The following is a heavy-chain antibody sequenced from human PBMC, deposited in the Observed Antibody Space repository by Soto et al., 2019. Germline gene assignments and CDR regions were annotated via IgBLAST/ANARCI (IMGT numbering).Heavy chain of an antibody. CDR2: IKQDGSEK. CDR3: ARDTPHDYDFWSGYRKALKGWFDP. D-gene: IGHD3-3*01. V-gene: IGHV3-7*01. J-gene: IGHJ5*02. CDR1: GFTFSSYW. Sequence: HLGGSLRLSCAASGFTFSSYWMSWVRQAPGKGLEWVANIKQDGSEKYYVDSVKGRFTISRDNAKNSLYLQMNSLRAEDTAVYYCARDTPHDYDFWSGYRKALKGWFDPCGQGTLLTVSS.